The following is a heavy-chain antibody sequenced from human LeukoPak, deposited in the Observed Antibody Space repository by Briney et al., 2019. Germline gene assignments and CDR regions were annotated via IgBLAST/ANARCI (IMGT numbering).Heavy chain of an antibody. CDR3: ATVKYDYGDPVGWFDP. Sequence: GGSLRLSCAASGFPFSASAMTWVRQAPGKRLEWVSHILSTGTTYYADSMRGRFTISRDNSKNTLYLLMTSLRADDTAVYYCATVKYDYGDPVGWFDPWGQGTLVTVSS. CDR2: ILSTGTT. J-gene: IGHJ5*02. V-gene: IGHV3-23*01. D-gene: IGHD4-17*01. CDR1: GFPFSASA.